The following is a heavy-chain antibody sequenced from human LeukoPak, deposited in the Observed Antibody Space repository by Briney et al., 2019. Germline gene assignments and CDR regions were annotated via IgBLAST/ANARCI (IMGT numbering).Heavy chain of an antibody. CDR3: AKDAAPILWFGKNWFDP. Sequence: GGSLRLSCAVSGFTVSRTYMSWVRQAPGKGLEWVSGISWNSGSIGYADSVKGRFTISRDNAKNSLYPQMNSLRAEDTALYYCAKDAAPILWFGKNWFDPWGQGTLVTVSS. V-gene: IGHV3-9*01. J-gene: IGHJ5*02. CDR2: ISWNSGSI. D-gene: IGHD3-10*01. CDR1: GFTVSRTY.